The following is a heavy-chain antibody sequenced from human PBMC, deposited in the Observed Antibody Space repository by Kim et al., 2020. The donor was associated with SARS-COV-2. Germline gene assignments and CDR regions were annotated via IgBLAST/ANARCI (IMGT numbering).Heavy chain of an antibody. D-gene: IGHD1-1*01. CDR1: GFTFSDYY. J-gene: IGHJ4*02. CDR3: ARTPLTTGNDY. CDR2: ISSSSSYT. Sequence: GGSLRLSCAASGFTFSDYYMSWIRQAPGKGLEWVSYISSSSSYTNYADSVKGRFTISRDNAKNSLYLQMNSLRAEDTAVYYCARTPLTTGNDYWGQGTLVTVSS. V-gene: IGHV3-11*03.